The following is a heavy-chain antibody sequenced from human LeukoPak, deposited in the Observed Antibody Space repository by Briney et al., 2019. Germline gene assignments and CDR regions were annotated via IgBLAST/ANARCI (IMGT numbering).Heavy chain of an antibody. CDR2: FDPKEGER. CDR1: GFTFSSYS. V-gene: IGHV1-24*01. CDR3: TTGEIVVEPAQTSMVRGVLWRSDF. J-gene: IGHJ4*01. D-gene: IGHD3-10*01. Sequence: PGGSLRLSCAASGFTFSSYSMNWVRQAPGKGLEWMGGFDPKEGERVYAQNFQGRFTMTEDTSSGTAYMELNSLRSEDTAVYYCTTGEIVVEPAQTSMVRGVLWRSDFWGHGTLVTVSS.